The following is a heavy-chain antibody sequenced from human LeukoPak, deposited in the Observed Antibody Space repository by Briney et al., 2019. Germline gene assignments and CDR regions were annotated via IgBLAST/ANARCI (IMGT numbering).Heavy chain of an antibody. CDR3: ARDRGGRITGLTGHAFDI. V-gene: IGHV6-1*01. Sequence: SQTLSLTCAISGDSVSSNSAAWNWIRQSPSRGLEWLGRTYYRSKWYNDYAVSVKSRITINPDTSKNQFSLQLNSVTPEDTAVYYCARDRGGRITGLTGHAFDIWGQGTMVTVSS. J-gene: IGHJ3*02. CDR1: GDSVSSNSAA. CDR2: TYYRSKWYN. D-gene: IGHD1-20*01.